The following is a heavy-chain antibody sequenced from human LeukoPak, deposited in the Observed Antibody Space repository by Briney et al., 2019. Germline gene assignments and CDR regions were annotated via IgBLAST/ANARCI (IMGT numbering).Heavy chain of an antibody. J-gene: IGHJ4*02. Sequence: SETLSLTCAVCGGSFSGYYWSWIRQPPGKGLEWIGEINHSGSTNYNPSLKSRVTISVDTSKNQFSLKLSAVTAADTAVYYCARGTHTTSYGGNPPFDYWGQGTLVTVSS. CDR1: GGSFSGYY. V-gene: IGHV4-34*01. CDR2: INHSGST. CDR3: ARGTHTTSYGGNPPFDY. D-gene: IGHD4-23*01.